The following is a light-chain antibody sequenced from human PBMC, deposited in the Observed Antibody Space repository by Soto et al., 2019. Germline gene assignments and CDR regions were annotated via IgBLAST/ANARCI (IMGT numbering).Light chain of an antibody. Sequence: EIVLTQSPGTLSLSPGERAILSCRASQSIRSNYLAWFQQRPGLAPRLLIYGASSRATCIPDRFSGSGSGTDFTLTISRLETDDLAVYYCQQYATSSWTFGQGTKVDIK. CDR3: QQYATSSWT. J-gene: IGKJ1*01. CDR2: GAS. CDR1: QSIRSNY. V-gene: IGKV3-20*01.